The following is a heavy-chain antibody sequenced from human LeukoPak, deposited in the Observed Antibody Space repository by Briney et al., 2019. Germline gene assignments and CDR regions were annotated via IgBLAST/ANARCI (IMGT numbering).Heavy chain of an antibody. V-gene: IGHV3-21*01. D-gene: IGHD5-12*01. CDR2: ISSSSSYI. J-gene: IGHJ5*02. CDR1: GFTFSAYS. CDR3: ARSGYSGYSNWFDP. Sequence: GGSLRLSCAASGFTFSAYSMNWVRQAPGKGLEWVSSISSSSSYIYYADSVKGRFTISRDNAKNSLYLQMNSLRAEDTAVYYCARSGYSGYSNWFDPWGQGTLVTVSS.